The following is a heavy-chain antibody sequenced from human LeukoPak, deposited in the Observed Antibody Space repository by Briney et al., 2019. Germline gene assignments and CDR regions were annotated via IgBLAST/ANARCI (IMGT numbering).Heavy chain of an antibody. V-gene: IGHV3-74*01. J-gene: IGHJ3*02. Sequence: PGGSLRLSCAASGFTFSSNYMSWVRQAPGKGLEWVSRIHSDGSSTTSADSVKGRFTISRDNAENTLYLQMNSLRAEDTAVYFCARGNAHAFDIWGQGTMVTVSS. CDR2: IHSDGSST. CDR3: ARGNAHAFDI. CDR1: GFTFSSNY. D-gene: IGHD1-1*01.